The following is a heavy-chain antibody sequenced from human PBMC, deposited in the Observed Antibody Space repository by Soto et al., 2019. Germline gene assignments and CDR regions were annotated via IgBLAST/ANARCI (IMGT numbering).Heavy chain of an antibody. Sequence: SETLSLTCSVSGGSISSDNYYWGWIRQPPGKGLEWIGYIYYTGSTYYSPSLKSRVIISVDTSKSQFSLKLSSVTAADTAVYYCARLYGAGRNWFDPWGQGTLVTVSS. CDR1: GGSISSDNYY. V-gene: IGHV4-30-4*01. CDR2: IYYTGST. J-gene: IGHJ5*02. D-gene: IGHD3-10*01. CDR3: ARLYGAGRNWFDP.